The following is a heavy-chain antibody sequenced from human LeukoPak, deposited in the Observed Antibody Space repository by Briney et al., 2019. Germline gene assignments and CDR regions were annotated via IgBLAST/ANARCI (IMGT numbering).Heavy chain of an antibody. CDR1: GFTFNNAW. CDR3: CSNWFDP. Sequence: GGSLRLSCVGSGFTFNNAWMNWVRQAPGKGLEWVGRIKSKNDGGTIEYAAPVKGRFTISRDDSKDTLYLHLNSLKTENTAMYYCCSNWFDPWGQGTLVTVSS. D-gene: IGHD3-10*02. CDR2: IKSKNDGGTI. J-gene: IGHJ5*02. V-gene: IGHV3-15*01.